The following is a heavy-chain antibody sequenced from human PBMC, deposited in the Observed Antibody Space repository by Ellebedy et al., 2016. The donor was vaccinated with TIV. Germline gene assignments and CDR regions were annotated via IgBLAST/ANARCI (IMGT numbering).Heavy chain of an antibody. CDR1: GFTFNSYA. V-gene: IGHV3-7*01. CDR2: IKQDGSEK. D-gene: IGHD2-21*01. Sequence: GGSLRLXXAASGFTFNSYAMSWVRQAPGKGLEWVANIKQDGSEKYYVDSVKGRFTISRDNAKNSLYLQMNSLRAEDTAVYYCAREVGGGGAYWGQGTLVTVSS. J-gene: IGHJ4*02. CDR3: AREVGGGGAY.